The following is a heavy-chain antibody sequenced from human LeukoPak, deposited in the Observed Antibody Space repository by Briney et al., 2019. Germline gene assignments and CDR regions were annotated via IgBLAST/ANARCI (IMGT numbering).Heavy chain of an antibody. Sequence: GASVKVSCKASGYTFTSYGISWVRQAPGQGLEWVGWISAYNGNTNYAQRLQGRVTMTTDTSTSTAYMELRSLSSDDTAVYYCARDMVTTVTTCLRYWGQGTLVTVSS. CDR1: GYTFTSYG. D-gene: IGHD4-17*01. CDR3: ARDMVTTVTTCLRY. J-gene: IGHJ4*02. V-gene: IGHV1-18*01. CDR2: ISAYNGNT.